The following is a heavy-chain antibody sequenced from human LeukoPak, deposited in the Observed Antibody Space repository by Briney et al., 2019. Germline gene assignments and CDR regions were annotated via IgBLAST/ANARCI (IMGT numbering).Heavy chain of an antibody. CDR3: TLWTTVTNFDY. J-gene: IGHJ4*02. D-gene: IGHD4-17*01. Sequence: PSETLSLTCTVSGGSISSSSYYWGWIRQPPGKGLEWIGSIYYSGSTYYNPSLKSRVTISVDTSKNQFSLKLSSVTAADTAVYYCTLWTTVTNFDYWGQGTLVTVSS. CDR1: GGSISSSSYY. V-gene: IGHV4-39*07. CDR2: IYYSGST.